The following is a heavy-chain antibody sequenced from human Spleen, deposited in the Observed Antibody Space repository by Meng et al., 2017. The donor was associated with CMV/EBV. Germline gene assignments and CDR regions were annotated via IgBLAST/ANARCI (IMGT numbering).Heavy chain of an antibody. V-gene: IGHV4-34*01. CDR1: GGSFSGYY. CDR2: INHSGST. J-gene: IGHJ4*02. CDR3: ARVVGYSSSSGGFFDY. Sequence: GPLQQLGAGLLKPSETLSLTCAVYGGSFSGYYWSWIRQPPGKGLEWIGEINHSGSTNYNPSLKSRVTISVDTSKNQFSLKLSSVTAADTAVYYCARVVGYSSSSGGFFDYWGQGTLVTVSS. D-gene: IGHD6-6*01.